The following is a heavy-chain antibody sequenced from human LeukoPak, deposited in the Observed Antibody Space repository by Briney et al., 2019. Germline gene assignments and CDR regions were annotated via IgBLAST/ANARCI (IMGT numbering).Heavy chain of an antibody. D-gene: IGHD3-3*01. CDR1: GFTFSSYA. J-gene: IGHJ3*02. CDR3: ARVRIANSWASSTYEFWSGSTDVVFDI. Sequence: GRSLRLSCAASGFTFSSYAMHWLRQAPGKGLEWVAVISYDGSNKYYADSVKGRFTISRDNSKNTLYLQMNSLRAEDTAVYYCARVRIANSWASSTYEFWSGSTDVVFDIWGQGTMVTVSS. CDR2: ISYDGSNK. V-gene: IGHV3-30*01.